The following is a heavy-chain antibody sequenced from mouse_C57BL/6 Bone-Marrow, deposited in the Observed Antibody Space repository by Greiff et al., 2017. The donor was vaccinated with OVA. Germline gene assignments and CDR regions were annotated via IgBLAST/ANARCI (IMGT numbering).Heavy chain of an antibody. CDR2: IDPEDGAT. Sequence: EVKLMESGAELVKPGASVKLSCTASGFNFKDYYMHWVKQRTEQGLEWIGRIDPEDGATKYASKFQGKATITADTSSNTAYLQLSSLTSEDTAVYYCAHLFPDCWGQGTSVTVSS. J-gene: IGHJ4*01. CDR3: AHLFPDC. CDR1: GFNFKDYY. D-gene: IGHD2-3*01. V-gene: IGHV14-2*01.